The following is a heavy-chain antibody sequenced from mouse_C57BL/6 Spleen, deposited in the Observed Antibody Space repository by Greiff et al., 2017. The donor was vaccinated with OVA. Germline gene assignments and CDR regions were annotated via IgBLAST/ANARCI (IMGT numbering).Heavy chain of an antibody. Sequence: QVHVKQPGAELVKPGASVKVSCKASGYTFTSYWMHWVKQRPGQGLEWIGRIHPSDSDTNYNQKFKGKATLTVDKSSSTAYMQLSSLTSEDSAVYYCAILYYGSSYDDYAMDYWGQGTSVTVSS. CDR1: GYTFTSYW. J-gene: IGHJ4*01. V-gene: IGHV1-74*01. CDR3: AILYYGSSYDDYAMDY. D-gene: IGHD1-1*01. CDR2: IHPSDSDT.